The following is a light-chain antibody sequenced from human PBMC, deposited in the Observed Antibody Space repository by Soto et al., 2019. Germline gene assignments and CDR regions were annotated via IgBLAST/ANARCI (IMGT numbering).Light chain of an antibody. V-gene: IGLV2-14*01. CDR2: EVS. J-gene: IGLJ2*01. CDR3: SSYTSSRTVV. CDR1: TSDVGSYDR. Sequence: QSALTQPASVSGPPGQSITISCTGTTSDVGSYDRVSWYQQSPGTAPKLILSEVSSRPSGVSSRFSGSKSGNTASLTVSGLQAEDEADYYCSSYTSSRTVVFGGGTKLTVL.